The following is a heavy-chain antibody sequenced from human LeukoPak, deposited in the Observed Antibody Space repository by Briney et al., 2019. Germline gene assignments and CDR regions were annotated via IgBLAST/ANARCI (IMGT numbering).Heavy chain of an antibody. CDR2: MNPGTGDT. CDR1: GYTFTYND. V-gene: IGHV1-8*01. Sequence: ASVKLSCKASGYTFTYNDVNWVRQATGQGLEWMGWMNPGTGDTGYAPGFQARLAMTADTSIKTAYMELSGLTSDDTAVFYGARGRAAADRGQGTLGTVSS. D-gene: IGHD6-25*01. CDR3: ARGRAAAD. J-gene: IGHJ4*02.